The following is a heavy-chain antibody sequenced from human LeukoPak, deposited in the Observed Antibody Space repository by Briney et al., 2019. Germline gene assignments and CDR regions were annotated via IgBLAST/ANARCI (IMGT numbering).Heavy chain of an antibody. J-gene: IGHJ5*02. Sequence: SVKVSCKASGGTFSSYAISWVRQAPGQGLEWMGGIIPIFGTANYAQKFQGRVTITADESTSTAYMELSSLRSEDTAVYYCARDGAGYCSGGSCYWNWFDPWGQGTLVTVSS. CDR1: GGTFSSYA. V-gene: IGHV1-69*13. D-gene: IGHD2-15*01. CDR3: ARDGAGYCSGGSCYWNWFDP. CDR2: IIPIFGTA.